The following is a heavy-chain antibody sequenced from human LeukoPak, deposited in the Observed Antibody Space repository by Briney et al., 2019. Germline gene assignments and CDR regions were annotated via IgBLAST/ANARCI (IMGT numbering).Heavy chain of an antibody. CDR3: ARKKMAAAGKGAFDY. CDR2: MSSDASSE. V-gene: IGHV3-30*04. CDR1: GFTFNIYS. J-gene: IGHJ4*02. Sequence: PGRSLRLSCAASGFTFNIYSMYWVRQAPGKGLEWVASMSSDASSEYYADSVKGRFTISRANSKNMMSLQINSLRAEDTAVYHCARKKMAAAGKGAFDYWGQGTLVTVSS. D-gene: IGHD6-13*01.